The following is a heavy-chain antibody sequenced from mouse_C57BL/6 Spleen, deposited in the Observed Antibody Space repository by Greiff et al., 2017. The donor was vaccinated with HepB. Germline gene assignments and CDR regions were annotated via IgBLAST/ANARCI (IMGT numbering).Heavy chain of an antibody. CDR1: GYSITSGYY. J-gene: IGHJ2*01. D-gene: IGHD1-1*01. V-gene: IGHV3-6*01. Sequence: VQLQQSGPGLVKPSQSLSLTCSVTGYSITSGYYWNWIRQFPGNKLEWMGYISYDGSNNYNPSLKNRISITRDTSKNQFFLKLNSVTTEDTATYYCARGATVVGRDYWGQGTTLTVSS. CDR3: ARGATVVGRDY. CDR2: ISYDGSN.